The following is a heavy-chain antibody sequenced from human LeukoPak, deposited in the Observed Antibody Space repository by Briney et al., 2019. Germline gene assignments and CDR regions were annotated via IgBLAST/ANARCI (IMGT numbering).Heavy chain of an antibody. CDR2: IYYTGST. CDR1: GYSISSGYH. CDR3: ARGGNYWPQWWFDP. D-gene: IGHD1-26*01. V-gene: IGHV4-61*01. J-gene: IGHJ5*02. Sequence: SETLSLTCTVSGYSISSGYHWGWIRQPPGKGLEWIGYIYYTGSTSYNPSLKSRVTMSLDASKNQFSLELNSVTPADTAVYYCARGGNYWPQWWFDPWGRGTLVSVSS.